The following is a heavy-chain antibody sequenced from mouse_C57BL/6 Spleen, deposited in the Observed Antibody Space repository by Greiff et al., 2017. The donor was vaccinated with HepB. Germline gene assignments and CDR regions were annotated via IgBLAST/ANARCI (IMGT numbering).Heavy chain of an antibody. CDR2: IDPEDGDT. Sequence: VQLKQPGAELVRPGASVKLSCTASGFNIKDYYMHWVKQRPEQGLEWIGRIDPEDGDTEYAPKFQGKATMTADTSSNTAYLQLSSLTSEDTAVYYCTTGTVVPRYFDVWGTGTTVTVSS. V-gene: IGHV14-1*01. D-gene: IGHD1-1*01. J-gene: IGHJ1*03. CDR1: GFNIKDYY. CDR3: TTGTVVPRYFDV.